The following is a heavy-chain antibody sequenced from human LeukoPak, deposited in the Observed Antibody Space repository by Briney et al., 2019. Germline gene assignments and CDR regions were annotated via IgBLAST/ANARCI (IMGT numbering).Heavy chain of an antibody. CDR1: GGSISSSSYY. D-gene: IGHD1-1*01. CDR2: IYYSGST. J-gene: IGHJ4*02. CDR3: ARGTGATGFDY. V-gene: IGHV4-39*01. Sequence: SETLSLTCTVSGGSISSSSYYWGWIRQPPGKGLEWIGSIYYSGSTYYNPSLKSRVTISVDTSKNQFSLKLSSVTAADTAVYYCARGTGATGFDYWGQGTLVTVSS.